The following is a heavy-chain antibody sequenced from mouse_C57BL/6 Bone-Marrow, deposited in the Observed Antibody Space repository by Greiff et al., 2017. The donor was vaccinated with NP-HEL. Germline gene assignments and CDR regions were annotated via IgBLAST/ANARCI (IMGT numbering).Heavy chain of an antibody. Sequence: QVQLKQSGPGLVQPSQSLSITCTVSGFSLTSYGVHWVRQSPGQGLEWLGVIWSGGSTDYNAAFISRLSISKDNSKSQVFFKMNSLQADDTAIYYCARESELGRGFAYWGQGTLVTVSA. CDR2: IWSGGST. CDR1: GFSLTSYG. J-gene: IGHJ3*01. V-gene: IGHV2-2*01. D-gene: IGHD4-1*01. CDR3: ARESELGRGFAY.